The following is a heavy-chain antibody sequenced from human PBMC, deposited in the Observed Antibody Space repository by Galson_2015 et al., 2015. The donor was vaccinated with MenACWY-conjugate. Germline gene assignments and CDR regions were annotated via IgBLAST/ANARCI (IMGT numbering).Heavy chain of an antibody. V-gene: IGHV3-49*03. CDR2: IRSKAYGGTT. CDR3: TRNTATVYYFDY. D-gene: IGHD5-18*01. CDR1: GFTFGDYD. J-gene: IGHJ4*02. Sequence: SLRLSCAASGFTFGDYDMSWFRQAPGKGLGWVGFIRSKAYGGTTEYAASVKGRFTISRDDSKSIAYLQMNSLKTEDTAVYYCTRNTATVYYFDYWGQGTLVTVSS.